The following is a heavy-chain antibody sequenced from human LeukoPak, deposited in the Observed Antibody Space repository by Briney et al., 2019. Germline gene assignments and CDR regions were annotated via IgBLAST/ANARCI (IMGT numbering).Heavy chain of an antibody. CDR1: GFTCSTYV. D-gene: IGHD3-16*02. CDR3: ARLSSFAFDI. V-gene: IGHV3-23*01. J-gene: IGHJ3*02. CDR2: ILHNGDST. Sequence: GGSLRLSCAASGFTCSTYVMSWVRQAPGKGLEWLSLILHNGDSTYYADSVKGRFTISRDNSKNTLYLQMNSLRAEDTAVYYCARLSSFAFDIWGQGTMVTVSS.